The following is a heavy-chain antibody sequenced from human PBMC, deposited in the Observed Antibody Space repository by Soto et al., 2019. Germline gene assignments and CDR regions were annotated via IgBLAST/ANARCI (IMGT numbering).Heavy chain of an antibody. J-gene: IGHJ4*02. CDR2: ISGSGSNT. CDR1: GFTFSSYA. Sequence: EVQLLESGGGLVQPGGSLRLSCAASGFTFSSYAMSWVRQAPGKGLEWVSAISGSGSNTYYADSVKCRFTISRDNSKNTWYLQMNSLRAEDTAVYYCAKEGQQLGGGYFDYWGQGTLVTVSS. CDR3: AKEGQQLGGGYFDY. V-gene: IGHV3-23*01. D-gene: IGHD6-13*01.